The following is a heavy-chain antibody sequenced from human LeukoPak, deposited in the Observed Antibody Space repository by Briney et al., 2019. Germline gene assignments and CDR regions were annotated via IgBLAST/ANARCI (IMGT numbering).Heavy chain of an antibody. J-gene: IGHJ6*02. CDR1: GFTVSSNY. Sequence: GGSLRLSCAASGFTVSSNYMSWVRQAPGKGLEWVSVIYSGGSTYYADSVKGRFTISRDNSKNTLYLQMNSLRAEDTAVYYCARESSGSGSYFYYYYYGMDVWGQGTTVTVSS. CDR2: IYSGGST. D-gene: IGHD3-10*01. V-gene: IGHV3-66*01. CDR3: ARESSGSGSYFYYYYYGMDV.